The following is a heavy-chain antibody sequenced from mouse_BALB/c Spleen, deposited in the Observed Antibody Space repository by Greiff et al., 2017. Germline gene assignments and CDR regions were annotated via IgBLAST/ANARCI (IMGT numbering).Heavy chain of an antibody. CDR1: GYTFTSYW. CDR2: IDPSDSYT. D-gene: IGHD4-1*02. V-gene: IGHV1S127*01. Sequence: QVQLKQPGAELVKPGASVKMSCKASGYTFTSYWMHWVKQRPGQGLEWIGVIDPSDSYTSYNQKFKGKATLTVDTSSSTAYMQLSSLTSEDSAVYYCTRSTGRYAMDYWGQGTSVTVSS. J-gene: IGHJ4*01. CDR3: TRSTGRYAMDY.